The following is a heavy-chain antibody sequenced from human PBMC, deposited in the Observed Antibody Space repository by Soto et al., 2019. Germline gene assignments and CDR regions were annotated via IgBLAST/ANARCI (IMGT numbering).Heavy chain of an antibody. Sequence: EVQLVESGGGLVKPGGSLRLSCAASGFTFSNAWMNWVRQAPGKGLEWVGRIKSKTDGGTTDYAAPVKGRFTISRDDSTNTLYLQMNSLKTEDTAVYYCTTDVSGSYYEPGAFDIWGQGTMVTVSS. V-gene: IGHV3-15*07. CDR2: IKSKTDGGTT. CDR3: TTDVSGSYYEPGAFDI. J-gene: IGHJ3*02. CDR1: GFTFSNAW. D-gene: IGHD1-26*01.